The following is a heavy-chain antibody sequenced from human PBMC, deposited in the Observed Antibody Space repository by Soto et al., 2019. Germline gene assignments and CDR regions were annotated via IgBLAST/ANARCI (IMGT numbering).Heavy chain of an antibody. CDR1: GFTFSSYA. V-gene: IGHV3-30-3*01. CDR3: ARLLHSYGRNDPGMDV. D-gene: IGHD2-15*01. CDR2: ISYDGSNK. Sequence: VQLVESGGGVVQPGRSLRLSCAASGFTFSSYAMHWVRQAPGKGLEWVAVISYDGSNKYYADSVKGRFTISRDNSKNTLYQQMNSLRAEDTAVYYCARLLHSYGRNDPGMDVWGQGTTVTVSS. J-gene: IGHJ6*02.